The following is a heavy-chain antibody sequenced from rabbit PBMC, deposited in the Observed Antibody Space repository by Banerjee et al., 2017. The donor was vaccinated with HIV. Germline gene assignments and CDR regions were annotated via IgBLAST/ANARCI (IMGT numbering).Heavy chain of an antibody. Sequence: QLKETGGGLVQPGGSLTLSCKASGFDFSRYFLSWVRQAPGKGLEWIGIIYVAKGSTDYASWVNGRFTISSDNAQNTVDLQLNSLTAADTATYFCVRDPPYASSSGYYGDFNLWGQGTLVTVS. CDR1: GFDFSRYF. J-gene: IGHJ4*01. V-gene: IGHV1S7*01. D-gene: IGHD1-1*01. CDR3: VRDPPYASSSGYYGDFNL. CDR2: IYVAKGST.